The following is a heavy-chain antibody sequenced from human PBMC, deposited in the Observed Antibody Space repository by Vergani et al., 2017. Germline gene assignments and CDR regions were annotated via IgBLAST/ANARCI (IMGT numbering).Heavy chain of an antibody. CDR3: ARGLVVVVAAPSYYYGMDV. J-gene: IGHJ6*02. CDR2: IYHSGST. Sequence: QVQLQESGPGLVKPSGTLSLTCAVSGGSISGSNWWSWVRQPPGKGLEWIGEIYHSGSTNYNPSLKSRVTISVDKSKNQFSLKLSSVTAADTAVYYCARGLVVVVAAPSYYYGMDVWGQGTTVTVSS. CDR1: GGSISGSNW. V-gene: IGHV4-4*02. D-gene: IGHD2-15*01.